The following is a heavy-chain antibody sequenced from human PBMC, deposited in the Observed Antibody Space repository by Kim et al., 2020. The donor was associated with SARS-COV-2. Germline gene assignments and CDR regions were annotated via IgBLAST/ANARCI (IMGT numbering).Heavy chain of an antibody. J-gene: IGHJ4*02. V-gene: IGHV4-59*13. Sequence: SETLSLTCTVSGGSISSYYWSWIRQPPGKGLEWIGYIYDRGSTNYNPSLKSRVTISVDTSKNQFSPKLSSVTAADTAVYYCARAPDVYAQFDYWGQGTLVTVSS. CDR3: ARAPDVYAQFDY. D-gene: IGHD2-8*01. CDR2: IYDRGST. CDR1: GGSISSYY.